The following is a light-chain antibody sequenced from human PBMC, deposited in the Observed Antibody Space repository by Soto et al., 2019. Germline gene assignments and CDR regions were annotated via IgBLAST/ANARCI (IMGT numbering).Light chain of an antibody. Sequence: ALTQPASVSGSPGQSITSSGTVTGIDFGGYDYVSWYQQHPGKAPRLMIYKASNRPSGVSHRFSGSRSGNTASLTISGLQAEDEADYYCSSYTSGSTLYVFGTGTKVTVL. V-gene: IGLV2-14*01. J-gene: IGLJ1*01. CDR2: KAS. CDR3: SSYTSGSTLYV. CDR1: GIDFGGYDY.